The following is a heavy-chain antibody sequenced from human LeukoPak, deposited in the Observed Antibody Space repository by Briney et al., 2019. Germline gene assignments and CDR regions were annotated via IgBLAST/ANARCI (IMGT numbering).Heavy chain of an antibody. CDR2: IYYSGST. CDR3: ARGTAMPLGHFDY. Sequence: SETLSLTCTVSGGSISSYYWGWIRQPPGKGPEWIGYIYYSGSTNYNPSLKSRVTISVDTSKNQFSLKLSSVTAADTAVYYCARGTAMPLGHFDYWGQGTLVTVSS. V-gene: IGHV4-59*01. CDR1: GGSISSYY. D-gene: IGHD5-18*01. J-gene: IGHJ4*02.